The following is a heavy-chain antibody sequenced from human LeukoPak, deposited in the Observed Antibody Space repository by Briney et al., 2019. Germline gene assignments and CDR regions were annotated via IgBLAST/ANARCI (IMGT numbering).Heavy chain of an antibody. Sequence: GGSLRLSCTFSGLTFRSYWMNWVRQAPGRGLEWVANINPGGNEIRSVDSVKGRSIISRGNAKNSLDLQMSSLRVEDTAVYYCMCWGTDNHWGQGILVTVSS. V-gene: IGHV3-7*01. D-gene: IGHD7-27*01. CDR1: GLTFRSYW. J-gene: IGHJ4*02. CDR2: INPGGNEI. CDR3: MCWGTDNH.